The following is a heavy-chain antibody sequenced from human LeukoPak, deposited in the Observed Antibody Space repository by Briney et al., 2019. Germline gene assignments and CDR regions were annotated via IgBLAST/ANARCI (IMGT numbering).Heavy chain of an antibody. Sequence: ASVTVSCKASGYTFTSYGISWVRQAPGQGLEWMGWISAYNGNTNYAQKLQGRVTMTTDTSTSTAYMELRSLRSDDTAVYYCARPRPYCSGGSCLDYWGQGTLVTVSS. V-gene: IGHV1-18*01. CDR3: ARPRPYCSGGSCLDY. J-gene: IGHJ4*02. CDR1: GYTFTSYG. D-gene: IGHD2-15*01. CDR2: ISAYNGNT.